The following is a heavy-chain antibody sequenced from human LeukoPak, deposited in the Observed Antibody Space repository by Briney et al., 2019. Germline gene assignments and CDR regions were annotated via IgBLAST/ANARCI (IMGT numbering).Heavy chain of an antibody. J-gene: IGHJ4*02. CDR2: IYYSGST. D-gene: IGHD3-10*01. CDR3: ARDGLSGSGY. V-gene: IGHV4-39*07. Sequence: SETLSLTCTVSGGSISSSSYYWGWIRQPPGKGLEWIGSIYYSGSTYYNPSLKSRVTISVDTSKNQFSLKLSSVTAADTAVYYCARDGLSGSGYWGQGTLVTVSS. CDR1: GGSISSSSYY.